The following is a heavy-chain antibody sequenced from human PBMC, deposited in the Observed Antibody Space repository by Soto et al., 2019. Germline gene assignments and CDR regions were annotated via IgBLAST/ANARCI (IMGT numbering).Heavy chain of an antibody. J-gene: IGHJ4*02. V-gene: IGHV3-11*01. CDR1: GFTFSSYS. D-gene: IGHD3-3*01. CDR3: ASHYDMWSGYLSPVDY. CDR2: IDTSGTKI. Sequence: XXSLRLSCAASGFTFSSYSMRWVRQAPGKGLEWISYIDTSGTKIYYADSVKGRFTITRDNAKNSLYLEMNSLRDDDTAVYYCASHYDMWSGYLSPVDYWGQGTLVTVS.